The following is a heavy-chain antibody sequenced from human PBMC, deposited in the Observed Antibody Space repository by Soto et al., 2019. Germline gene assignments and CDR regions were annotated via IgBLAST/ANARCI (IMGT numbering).Heavy chain of an antibody. J-gene: IGHJ4*02. V-gene: IGHV1-18*04. CDR1: GYIFTSYG. CDR3: ARDDYYDSSGSDY. CDR2: ISAYNGNT. D-gene: IGHD3-22*01. Sequence: ASVKVSCKASGYIFTSYGSSWVRQDPGQGLEWMGWISAYNGNTNYAQKLQGRVTMTTDTSTSTAYMELRSLRSDDTAVYYCARDDYYDSSGSDYWGQGTLVTVSS.